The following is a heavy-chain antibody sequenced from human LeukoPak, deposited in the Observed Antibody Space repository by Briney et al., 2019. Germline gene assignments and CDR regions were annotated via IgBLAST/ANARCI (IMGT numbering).Heavy chain of an antibody. CDR3: ATVYSSSWYSTNWFDP. D-gene: IGHD6-13*01. CDR1: GGSISSGSYY. V-gene: IGHV4-39*07. J-gene: IGHJ5*02. CDR2: INHSGST. Sequence: SETLSLTCTVSGGSISSGSYYWSWIRQPPGKGLEWIGEINHSGSTNYNPSLKSRVTISVDTSKNQFSLKLSSVAAADTAVYYCATVYSSSWYSTNWFDPWGQGTLVTVSS.